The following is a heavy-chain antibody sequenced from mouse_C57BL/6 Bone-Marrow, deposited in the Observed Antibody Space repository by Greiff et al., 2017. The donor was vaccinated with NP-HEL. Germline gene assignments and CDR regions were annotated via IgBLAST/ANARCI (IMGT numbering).Heavy chain of an antibody. CDR2: SRNKANDYTT. Sequence: DVHLVESGGGLVQSGRSLRLSCATSGFTFSDFYMEWVRQAPGKGLEWIAASRNKANDYTTEYSASVKGRFIVSRDTSQSILYLQMNALRAEDTAIYYCARDAGLNAMDYWGQGTSVTVSS. CDR1: GFTFSDFY. CDR3: ARDAGLNAMDY. V-gene: IGHV7-1*01. J-gene: IGHJ4*01.